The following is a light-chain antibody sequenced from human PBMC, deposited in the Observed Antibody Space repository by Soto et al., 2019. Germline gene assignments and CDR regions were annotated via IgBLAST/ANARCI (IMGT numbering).Light chain of an antibody. J-gene: IGKJ1*01. CDR1: QTVTTNY. CDR2: GAS. CDR3: QQYAGSPWT. Sequence: EIVLTQSPGTLSLSPGERATLSCRASQTVTTNYLAWYQRKPGQAPRLLIYGASSRATDIPDRFSGSGSGTDFPLTITSLEPEDFAGYFFQQYAGSPWTFGQGTKVEIK. V-gene: IGKV3-20*01.